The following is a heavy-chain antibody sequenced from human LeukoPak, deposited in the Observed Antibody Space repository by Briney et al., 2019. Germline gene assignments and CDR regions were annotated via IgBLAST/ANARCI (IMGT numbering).Heavy chain of an antibody. V-gene: IGHV3-53*01. CDR3: ARDIVKGVPDYLDS. J-gene: IGHJ4*02. CDR2: IYNGGIT. D-gene: IGHD3-10*01. Sequence: GGSLRLSCAASGFTVSSNYMSWVRQAPGKGLEWVSIIYNGGITYYADSVKGRFTISRDNSKNTLYLQMNSLRAEDTAVYYCARDIVKGVPDYLDSWGQGTLVTVSS. CDR1: GFTVSSNY.